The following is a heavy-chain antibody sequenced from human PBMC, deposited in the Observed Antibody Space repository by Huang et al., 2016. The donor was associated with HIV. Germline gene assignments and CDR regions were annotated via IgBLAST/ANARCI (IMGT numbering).Heavy chain of an antibody. CDR2: SFYSGGT. D-gene: IGHD6-13*01. V-gene: IGHV4-39*01. Sequence: QLQLQESGPGLVKPSETLSLTCTVSGGSISSSSYYWGWIRQPPGKGLEWIGSSFYSGGTSVNPPLKIRVTISVDTSKNQFSLKLSSVTAADTAVYYCASPPMGIAAAGAVFDYWGQGTLVTVSS. CDR3: ASPPMGIAAAGAVFDY. CDR1: GGSISSSSYY. J-gene: IGHJ4*02.